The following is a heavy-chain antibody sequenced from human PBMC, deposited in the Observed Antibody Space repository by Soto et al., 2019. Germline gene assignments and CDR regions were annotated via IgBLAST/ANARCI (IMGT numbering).Heavy chain of an antibody. CDR1: GGSFSGCY. D-gene: IGHD6-13*01. CDR2: INYSGST. J-gene: IGHJ6*02. V-gene: IGHV4-34*01. Sequence: SETLSLTCGVYGGSFSGCYWSWFRQPPGKGLEWIGGINYSGSTNYNPSLKSRVTISVDTSKNQFSLKLSSVTAADTAVYYCARDWWGIANYYGMDVWGQGTTVTVSS. CDR3: ARDWWGIANYYGMDV.